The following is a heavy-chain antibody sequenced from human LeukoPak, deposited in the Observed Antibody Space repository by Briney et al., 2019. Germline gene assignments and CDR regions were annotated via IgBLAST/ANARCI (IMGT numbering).Heavy chain of an antibody. CDR3: AKAGIIAADFNYYFDY. D-gene: IGHD6-13*01. V-gene: IGHV3-23*01. Sequence: GGSLRLSCAASGFTFSIYAMTWVRQAPGKGLEWVSDVSGSGGSTYYADSVTGRFTISRDNSKNTLYLQMNSLRAEDTAVYFCAKAGIIAADFNYYFDYWGQGTLVTVSS. CDR2: VSGSGGST. J-gene: IGHJ4*02. CDR1: GFTFSIYA.